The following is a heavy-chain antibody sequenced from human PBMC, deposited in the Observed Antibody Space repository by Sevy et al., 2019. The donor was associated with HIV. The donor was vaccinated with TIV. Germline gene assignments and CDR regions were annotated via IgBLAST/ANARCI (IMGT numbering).Heavy chain of an antibody. D-gene: IGHD4-17*01. CDR2: ISNSGTTI. Sequence: GGSLRLSCAASGFTFSSYEMNWVRQAPGKGLEWVSYISNSGTTISYSDSVRGRFSISRDNARNSLYLQMNSLRAEDTAVYYCARDLPPSASTVAHFDYWGQGTLVTVSS. CDR3: ARDLPPSASTVAHFDY. J-gene: IGHJ4*02. V-gene: IGHV3-48*03. CDR1: GFTFSSYE.